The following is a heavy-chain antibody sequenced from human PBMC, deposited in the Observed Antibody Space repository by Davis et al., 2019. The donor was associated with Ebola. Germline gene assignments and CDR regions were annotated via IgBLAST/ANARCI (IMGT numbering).Heavy chain of an antibody. D-gene: IGHD2-2*01. Sequence: GESLKISCATSGFTFSAYAMSWVRQAPGKGLEWVSAISGSGARTYYVDSVKGRFTISRDFSKNTLYLQMNSLRAEDTAVYHCARDPRYCTSTTCTNYMDVWGKGTTVTVSS. CDR1: GFTFSAYA. CDR3: ARDPRYCTSTTCTNYMDV. CDR2: ISGSGART. J-gene: IGHJ6*03. V-gene: IGHV3-23*01.